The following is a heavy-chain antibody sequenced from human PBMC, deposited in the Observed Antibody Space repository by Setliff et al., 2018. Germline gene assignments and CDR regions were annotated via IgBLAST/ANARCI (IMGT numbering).Heavy chain of an antibody. V-gene: IGHV4-34*01. J-gene: IGHJ4*02. CDR3: ARVRNTQNGFFDY. CDR2: INDSGST. D-gene: IGHD1-1*01. CDR1: SGSFSGYY. Sequence: ASETLSLTCAVYSGSFSGYYWNWIRQSPGKGLEWIGEINDSGSTKYNPSLKSRVTLSVDSSKNQFSLWLTSVTATDTAIYYCARVRNTQNGFFDYWSQGTLVTVSS.